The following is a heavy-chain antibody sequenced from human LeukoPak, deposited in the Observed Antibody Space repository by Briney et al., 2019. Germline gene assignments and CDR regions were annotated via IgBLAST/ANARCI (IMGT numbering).Heavy chain of an antibody. Sequence: ASVKVSCKASGYTFTSYYMHWVRQAPGQGLEWMGIINPSGGSTSYAQKFQGRVTMTRDMSTSTVYVELSSLRSEDTAVYYCARGRESGLGSSGYYFGWFDPWGQGTLVTVSS. J-gene: IGHJ5*02. D-gene: IGHD3-22*01. CDR3: ARGRESGLGSSGYYFGWFDP. CDR2: INPSGGST. V-gene: IGHV1-46*01. CDR1: GYTFTSYY.